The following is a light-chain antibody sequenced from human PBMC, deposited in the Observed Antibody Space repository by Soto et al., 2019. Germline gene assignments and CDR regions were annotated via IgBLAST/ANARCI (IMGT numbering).Light chain of an antibody. V-gene: IGLV2-14*01. J-gene: IGLJ2*01. CDR3: SSYASSNTQV. Sequence: QSALTQPASVSGSPGQSITVSCIGTSSDVGGYNYVSWYQQHPGKAPKLMIHDVSNRPSGGSSRFSCSKSGNTASLPISGLQAEDEAYYYCSSYASSNTQVFGGGTKVTVL. CDR1: SSDVGGYNY. CDR2: DVS.